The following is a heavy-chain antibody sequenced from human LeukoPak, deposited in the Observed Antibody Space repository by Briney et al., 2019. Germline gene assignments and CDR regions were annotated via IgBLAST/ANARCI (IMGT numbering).Heavy chain of an antibody. D-gene: IGHD6-13*01. Sequence: GGSLRLSCGASGFTFSSHSMNWVRQAPGKGLEWVSYIRSSSSTRYYADSVKGRFTISRDNAKHSLYLQMNSLRAEDTAVYYCALKATDGAQLAQNWFDPWGQGTLVTVSS. CDR2: IRSSSSTR. CDR3: ALKATDGAQLAQNWFDP. CDR1: GFTFSSHS. J-gene: IGHJ5*02. V-gene: IGHV3-48*01.